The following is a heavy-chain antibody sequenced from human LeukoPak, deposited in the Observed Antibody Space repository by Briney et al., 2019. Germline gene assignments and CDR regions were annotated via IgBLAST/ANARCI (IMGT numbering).Heavy chain of an antibody. V-gene: IGHV3-30*04. Sequence: GGSLRLSCAASGFTFSSYAMHWVRQAPGKGLEWVALISYDGSNKYYADSVKGRFTISRDNSKNTLYLQMNSLRAEDTAIYYCATYRQVLLPFESWGQGTLVTVSS. CDR1: GFTFSSYA. D-gene: IGHD2-8*02. CDR2: ISYDGSNK. CDR3: ATYRQVLLPFES. J-gene: IGHJ4*02.